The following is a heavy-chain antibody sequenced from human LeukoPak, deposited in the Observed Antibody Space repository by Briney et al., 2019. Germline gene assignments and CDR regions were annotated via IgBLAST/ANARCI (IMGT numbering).Heavy chain of an antibody. V-gene: IGHV3-7*05. Sequence: PGGSLRLSCVASGFTFNNYWMNWVRQAPGRGLEWVANIREDGSEKNYVDSVKGRFTISRENAKNSLYLQMDNLRAEDTAVYYCATDRWEEPSNFDRNRFAYWGQGTLVTVSS. CDR1: GFTFNNYW. J-gene: IGHJ4*02. CDR2: IREDGSEK. CDR3: ATDRWEEPSNFDRNRFAY. D-gene: IGHD1-14*01.